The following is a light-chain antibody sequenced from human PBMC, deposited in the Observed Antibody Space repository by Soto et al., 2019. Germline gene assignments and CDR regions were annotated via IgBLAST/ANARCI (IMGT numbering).Light chain of an antibody. CDR2: SNN. CDR1: SSNIGSSY. V-gene: IGLV1-47*02. CDR3: ATWDDSLSAWV. J-gene: IGLJ3*02. Sequence: QSVLTQPPSASGTPGQRVTISCSGSSSNIGSSYVYWYQQLPGTAPTLVIYSNNQRPSGVPDRFSGSKSGTSASLAISGLRSEDEADYYCATWDDSLSAWVFGGGTQLTVL.